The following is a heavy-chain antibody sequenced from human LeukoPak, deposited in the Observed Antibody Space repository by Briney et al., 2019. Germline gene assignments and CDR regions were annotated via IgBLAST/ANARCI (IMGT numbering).Heavy chain of an antibody. J-gene: IGHJ4*02. D-gene: IGHD3-10*01. V-gene: IGHV3-48*04. Sequence: PGGSLRLSCAASGFTFSSYSMNWVRQAPGKGLEWVSYISSSSSTIYYADSVKGRFSISRDNAKNSLYLQMNSLRAEDTAVYYCAKDRVLLWFGDLSDWGQGTLVTVSS. CDR2: ISSSSSTI. CDR3: AKDRVLLWFGDLSD. CDR1: GFTFSSYS.